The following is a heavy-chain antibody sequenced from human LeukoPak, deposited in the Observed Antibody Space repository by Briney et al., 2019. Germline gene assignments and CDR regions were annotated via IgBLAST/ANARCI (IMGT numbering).Heavy chain of an antibody. Sequence: GGSLRLSCAASGFTFSSYGMHWVRQAPGKGLEWVAVISYDGSNKYYADSVKGRFTISRDNSKNTLYLQMNSLRAEDTAVYYCAKGLPTVTMEPSLPSYWGQGTLSPSPQ. J-gene: IGHJ4*02. CDR3: AKGLPTVTMEPSLPSY. V-gene: IGHV3-30*18. CDR2: ISYDGSNK. D-gene: IGHD4-17*01. CDR1: GFTFSSYG.